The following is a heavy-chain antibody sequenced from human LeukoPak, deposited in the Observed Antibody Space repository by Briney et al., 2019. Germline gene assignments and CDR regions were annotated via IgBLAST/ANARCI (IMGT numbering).Heavy chain of an antibody. J-gene: IGHJ3*02. V-gene: IGHV5-51*01. CDR3: ASPGSGSSNAFDI. Sequence: GESLKISCKGSGYSFTTYWIGWVRQMPGKGLEWMGIIYPGDSDARYSPSFQGQVTISADKSISTAYLQWSSLKASDTAMYYCASPGSGSSNAFDIWGQGTMVTVSS. D-gene: IGHD3-10*01. CDR2: IYPGDSDA. CDR1: GYSFTTYW.